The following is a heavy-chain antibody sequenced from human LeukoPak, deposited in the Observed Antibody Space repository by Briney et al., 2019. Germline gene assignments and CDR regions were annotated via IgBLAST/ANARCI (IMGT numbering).Heavy chain of an antibody. D-gene: IGHD3-3*02. J-gene: IGHJ3*02. V-gene: IGHV3-21*01. CDR3: ARDSAPVRNLEPGQAFLAAHAFDI. CDR2: ISGGSTYI. CDR1: GFIFTNYN. Sequence: PGGSLRLSCAASGFIFTNYNINWVRQAPGKGLEWVSSISGGSTYIYYADSVRGRFTISRDNAKNSVYLQMNSLRAEDTAVYYCARDSAPVRNLEPGQAFLAAHAFDIWGQGTMVTVSS.